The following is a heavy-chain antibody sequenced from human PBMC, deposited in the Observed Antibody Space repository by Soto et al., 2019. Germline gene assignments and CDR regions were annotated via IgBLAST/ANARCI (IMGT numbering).Heavy chain of an antibody. CDR1: GYTFTSYD. D-gene: IGHD3-10*01. Sequence: ASVKVSCKASGYTFTSYDINWVRQATGQGLEWMGWMNPNSGNTGYAQKFQGRVTMTRNTSISTAYMELSSLRSEDTAVYYCARGVGLLWFGEPMNYYYMDVWGKGTTVTVSS. CDR2: MNPNSGNT. J-gene: IGHJ6*03. V-gene: IGHV1-8*01. CDR3: ARGVGLLWFGEPMNYYYMDV.